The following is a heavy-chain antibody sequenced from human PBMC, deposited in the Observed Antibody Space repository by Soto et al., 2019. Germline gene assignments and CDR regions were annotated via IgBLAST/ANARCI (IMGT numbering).Heavy chain of an antibody. Sequence: PGGSNRVSSGAAGLNFGGYGMSWVRQTPGKGLEWVSAISGSGGSTYYADSVKGRFTISRDNSKNTLYLQMNSLRAEDTAVYYCAKGEGSPVLRYFDWFPPATSIWSWFDPWGQGTLVTVSS. CDR1: GLNFGGYG. CDR3: AKGEGSPVLRYFDWFPPATSIWSWFDP. V-gene: IGHV3-23*01. CDR2: ISGSGGST. D-gene: IGHD3-9*01. J-gene: IGHJ5*02.